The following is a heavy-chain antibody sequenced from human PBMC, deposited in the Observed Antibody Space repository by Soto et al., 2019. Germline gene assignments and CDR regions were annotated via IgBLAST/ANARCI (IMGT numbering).Heavy chain of an antibody. Sequence: SETLSLTCTVSGGSISSYYWSWIRQPPGKGLEWIGYIYYSGSTNYNPSLKSRVTISVDTSKNQFSLKLSSVTAADTAVYYCARLAATYYYYYYYMDVWGKGTTVTVSS. CDR2: IYYSGST. V-gene: IGHV4-59*08. J-gene: IGHJ6*03. CDR3: ARLAATYYYYYYYMDV. D-gene: IGHD2-15*01. CDR1: GGSISSYY.